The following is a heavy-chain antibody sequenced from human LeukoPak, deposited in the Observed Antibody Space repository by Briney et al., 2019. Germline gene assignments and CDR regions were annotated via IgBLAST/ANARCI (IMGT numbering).Heavy chain of an antibody. J-gene: IGHJ4*02. CDR2: IYYSGSS. CDR3: ARLSGVFGENDY. D-gene: IGHD4-17*01. CDR1: GGSISSRSYY. V-gene: IGHV4-39*01. Sequence: PSETLSLTCTVSGGSISSRSYYWGWIRQPPGKGLVWIGSIYYSGSSYYNPSLKSRVTISVDTSKNQFSLKLSSVTAADTAVYYCARLSGVFGENDYWGQGTLVTVSS.